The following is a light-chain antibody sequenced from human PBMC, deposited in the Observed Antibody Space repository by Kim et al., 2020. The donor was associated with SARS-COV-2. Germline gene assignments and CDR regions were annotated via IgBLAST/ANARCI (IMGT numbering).Light chain of an antibody. CDR3: QQYGSSPLYT. CDR1: QSVSSSY. CDR2: GAS. Sequence: EIVLTQSPGTLSLSPGERATLSCRASQSVSSSYLAWYQQKPGQAPRLRIYGASSRATGIPDRFSGSGSGTDFTLTISRLEPEDFAVYYCQQYGSSPLYTFGQGTKLEI. J-gene: IGKJ2*01. V-gene: IGKV3-20*01.